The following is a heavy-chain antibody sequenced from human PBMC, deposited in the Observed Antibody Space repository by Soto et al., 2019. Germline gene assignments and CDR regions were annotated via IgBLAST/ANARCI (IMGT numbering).Heavy chain of an antibody. CDR2: IYSGGST. J-gene: IGHJ4*02. D-gene: IGHD3-22*01. CDR3: ARGTTSYYDSSGYND. V-gene: IGHV3-53*01. CDR1: GFTVSSNY. Sequence: GGSLRLSCAASGFTVSSNYMSWVRQAPGKGLEWVSVIYSGGSTYYADSVKGRFTISRDNSKNTLYLQMNSLRAEDTAVYYCARGTTSYYDSSGYNDWGQGTLVTVSS.